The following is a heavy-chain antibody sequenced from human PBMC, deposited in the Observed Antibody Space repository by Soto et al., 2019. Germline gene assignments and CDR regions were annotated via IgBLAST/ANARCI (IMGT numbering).Heavy chain of an antibody. CDR1: GYTFTSYA. J-gene: IGHJ4*02. CDR2: INTNTGNP. CDR3: AKGYGDYVSDFDY. Sequence: ASVKVSCKASGYTFTSYAMNWVRQAPGQGLEWMGWINTNTGNPTYAQGFTGRFVFSLDTSVSTAYLQICSLRAEDTAVYYCAKGYGDYVSDFDYWGQGTLVTVSS. D-gene: IGHD4-17*01. V-gene: IGHV7-4-1*01.